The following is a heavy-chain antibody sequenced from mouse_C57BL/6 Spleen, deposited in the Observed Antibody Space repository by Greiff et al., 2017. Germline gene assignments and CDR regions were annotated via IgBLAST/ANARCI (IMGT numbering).Heavy chain of an antibody. J-gene: IGHJ4*01. D-gene: IGHD2-3*01. CDR1: GYTFTSYW. CDR2: IDPSDCYT. V-gene: IGHV1-69*01. CDR3: ARSDGRNAMDY. Sequence: QVQLQQPGAELVMPGASVKLSCKASGYTFTSYWMHWVKQRPGQGLEWIGEIDPSDCYTNYNQKFKGKSTLTVDKSSSTAYMQLSSLTSEDSAVYYCARSDGRNAMDYWGQGTSVTVSS.